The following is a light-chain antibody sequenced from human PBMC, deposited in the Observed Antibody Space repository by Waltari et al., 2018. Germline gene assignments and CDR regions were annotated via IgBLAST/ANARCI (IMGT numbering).Light chain of an antibody. V-gene: IGKV3-20*01. CDR3: QHYVRLPVA. Sequence: EILLTQSPGTLSFSPGEIATLSCRASQSVGRTLAWYQLKPGQAPRLLIYGASNRATDNPDRFSGSGSGTDFSLTISRLDPADFAVYYCQHYVRLPVAFGQGTTVEIK. CDR1: QSVGRT. J-gene: IGKJ1*01. CDR2: GAS.